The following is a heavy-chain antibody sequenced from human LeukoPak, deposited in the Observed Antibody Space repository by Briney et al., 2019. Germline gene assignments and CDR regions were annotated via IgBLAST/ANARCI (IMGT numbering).Heavy chain of an antibody. CDR2: INNSGST. CDR3: ARSGYAAPYYYYYYGMDV. J-gene: IGHJ6*02. D-gene: IGHD1-1*01. V-gene: IGHV4-34*01. CDR1: GGSFSGYY. Sequence: SETLSLTCAVYGGSFSGYYWSWIRQPPGKGLEWIGEINNSGSTNYNPSLKSRVTISVDTSKNQFSLKLSSVTAADTAVYYCARSGYAAPYYYYYYGMDVWGQGTTVTVSS.